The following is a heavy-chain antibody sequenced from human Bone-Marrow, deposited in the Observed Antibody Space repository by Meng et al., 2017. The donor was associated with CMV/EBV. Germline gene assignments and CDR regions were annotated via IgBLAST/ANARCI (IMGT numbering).Heavy chain of an antibody. CDR1: GFTFSSYA. CDR2: IYSAGST. Sequence: GESLKISCAASGFTFSSYAMSWVRQAPGKGLECVSVIYSAGSTYYADSVKGRFTISRDNSKNTLYLQMNTLRAEDTAVYYIARDTPDYGDYLFDYWGQGVLVTVSS. J-gene: IGHJ4*02. CDR3: ARDTPDYGDYLFDY. D-gene: IGHD4-17*01. V-gene: IGHV3-53*01.